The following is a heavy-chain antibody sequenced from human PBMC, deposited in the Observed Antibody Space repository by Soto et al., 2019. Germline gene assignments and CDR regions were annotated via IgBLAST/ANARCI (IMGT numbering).Heavy chain of an antibody. CDR3: AREYTYGSNFFDC. Sequence: QVQLQESGPGLVKTSQTLSLTCTVSGGSISSAAHYWSWIRQHPGKGLEWIGYISHSGSNYYTPSLKSRVIISADTSKNQFSLTLTSGPAADTAVYYCAREYTYGSNFFDCWGQGALVTVSS. CDR1: GGSISSAAHY. D-gene: IGHD5-18*01. CDR2: ISHSGSN. V-gene: IGHV4-31*03. J-gene: IGHJ4*02.